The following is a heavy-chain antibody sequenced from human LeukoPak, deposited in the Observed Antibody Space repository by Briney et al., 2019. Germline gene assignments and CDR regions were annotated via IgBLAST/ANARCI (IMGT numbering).Heavy chain of an antibody. CDR2: ISGDGGNT. CDR1: GFTFSTFP. Sequence: GGSLRLSCAASGFTFSTFPMTWVRRAPGKGLEWVSAISGDGGNTYYADSVKGRFTISRDNSKNTLYLQMNGLRAEDTAVYYCAKDRGYWGQGTLVTVSS. CDR3: AKDRGY. J-gene: IGHJ4*02. V-gene: IGHV3-23*01.